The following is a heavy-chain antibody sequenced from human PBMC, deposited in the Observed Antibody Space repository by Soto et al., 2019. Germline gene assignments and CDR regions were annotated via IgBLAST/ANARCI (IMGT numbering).Heavy chain of an antibody. J-gene: IGHJ4*02. CDR2: ISSSGSTI. CDR1: EFTFSDYY. Sequence: GGSLSLSCAASEFTFSDYYMSWLRPDPGKGLEWVSYISSSGSTIYYADSVKGRFTISRDNAKNSLYLQMNSLRAEDTAVYYCAQSGDEWLVHLGSLEYWGQGTLVTVS. V-gene: IGHV3-11*01. D-gene: IGHD6-19*01. CDR3: AQSGDEWLVHLGSLEY.